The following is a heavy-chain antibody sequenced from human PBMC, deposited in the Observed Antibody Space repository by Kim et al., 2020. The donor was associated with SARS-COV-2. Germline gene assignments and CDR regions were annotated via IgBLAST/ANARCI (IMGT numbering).Heavy chain of an antibody. CDR1: GFTFSSYA. J-gene: IGHJ6*02. Sequence: GGSLRLSCAASGFTFSSYAMSWVRQAPGKGLEWVSAISGSGGSTYYADSVKGRFTISRDNSKNTLYLQMNSLRAEDTAVYYCAKGGGQLARDEDYYGMDVWGQGTTVTVSS. CDR3: AKGGGQLARDEDYYGMDV. V-gene: IGHV3-23*01. D-gene: IGHD6-6*01. CDR2: ISGSGGST.